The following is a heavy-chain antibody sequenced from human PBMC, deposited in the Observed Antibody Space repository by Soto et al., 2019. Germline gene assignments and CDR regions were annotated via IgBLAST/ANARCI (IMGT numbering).Heavy chain of an antibody. Sequence: QVQLVQSGAEVKKPGASVKVSCKASGYTFTSYGISWVRQAPGQGLEWMGWISAYNGNTNYAQKLQGRVTMTTDTSTSTAYVELRSLRSDDTAVYYCASEKGEYSSSQYLDYWGQGTLVTVSS. CDR1: GYTFTSYG. CDR3: ASEKGEYSSSQYLDY. CDR2: ISAYNGNT. D-gene: IGHD6-6*01. V-gene: IGHV1-18*01. J-gene: IGHJ4*02.